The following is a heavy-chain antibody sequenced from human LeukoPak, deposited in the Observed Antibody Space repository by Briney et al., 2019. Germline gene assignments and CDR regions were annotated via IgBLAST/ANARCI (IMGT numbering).Heavy chain of an antibody. CDR2: INHSGST. V-gene: IGHV4-34*01. D-gene: IGHD3-3*01. J-gene: IGHJ3*02. CDR3: ARDGVGAFHAFDI. CDR1: GGSFSGYY. Sequence: SETLSLTCAVYGGSFSGYYWSWIRQPPGKGLEWIGEINHSGSTNYNPSLKSRVTISVDTSKNQFSLKLSSVTAADTAVYYCARDGVGAFHAFDIWGQGTMVTVSS.